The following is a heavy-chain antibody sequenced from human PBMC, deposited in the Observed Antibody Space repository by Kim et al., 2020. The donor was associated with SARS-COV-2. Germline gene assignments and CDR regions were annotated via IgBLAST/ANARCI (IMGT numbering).Heavy chain of an antibody. J-gene: IGHJ4*02. V-gene: IGHV1-46*01. Sequence: ASVKVSCKASGYTFTSYYMHWVRQAPGQGLEWMGIINPSGGSTSYAQKFQGRVTMTRDTSTSTVYMELSSLRSEDTAVYYCAREDLVVAARNSLDYWGQGTLVTVSS. CDR3: AREDLVVAARNSLDY. D-gene: IGHD2-15*01. CDR1: GYTFTSYY. CDR2: INPSGGST.